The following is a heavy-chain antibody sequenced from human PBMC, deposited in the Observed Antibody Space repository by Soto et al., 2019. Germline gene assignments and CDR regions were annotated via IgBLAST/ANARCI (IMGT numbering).Heavy chain of an antibody. V-gene: IGHV3-33*01. Sequence: QVQLVESGGGVVQPGRSLRLSCAASGFTFSSYGMHWVRQAPGKGLEWVAVIWYDGSNKYYADSVKGRFTISRDNSKNTLYLQMNSLRAEDTAVYYCARDLAGYFSGGSCYSSWFDPWGQGTLVTVSS. CDR3: ARDLAGYFSGGSCYSSWFDP. D-gene: IGHD2-15*01. CDR1: GFTFSSYG. J-gene: IGHJ5*02. CDR2: IWYDGSNK.